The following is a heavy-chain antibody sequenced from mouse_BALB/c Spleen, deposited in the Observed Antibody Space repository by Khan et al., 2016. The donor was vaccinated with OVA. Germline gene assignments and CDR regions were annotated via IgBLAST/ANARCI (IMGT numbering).Heavy chain of an antibody. Sequence: QVQLQQSGAELARPGASVKMSCKASCYTFTNYTMHWVKQWPGQGLEWIGYINPSSGYTNYNQKFKDKATLTADKSSRTAYMQLTSLTSEDCAVYYCVRSPVPPYFFDCWGQGTTLTVSS. CDR3: VRSPVPPYFFDC. CDR1: CYTFTNYT. J-gene: IGHJ2*01. CDR2: INPSSGYT. V-gene: IGHV1-4*01.